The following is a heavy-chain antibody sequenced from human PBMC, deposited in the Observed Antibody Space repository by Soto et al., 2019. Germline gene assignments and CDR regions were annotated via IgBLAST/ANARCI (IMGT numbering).Heavy chain of an antibody. CDR3: ARTDIDFYGLDV. J-gene: IGHJ6*02. V-gene: IGHV3-13*05. CDR1: GFTFRNYD. Sequence: EVQLVESGGGLVQPGGSLRLSCDASGFTFRNYDMHWVRQGTGKGLEWVSGISAAGDPDYADSVEGRFTISRENAQNSFFLQMNSLRVGDTAVYYFARTDIDFYGLDVWGQGTTVIVSS. CDR2: ISAAGDP.